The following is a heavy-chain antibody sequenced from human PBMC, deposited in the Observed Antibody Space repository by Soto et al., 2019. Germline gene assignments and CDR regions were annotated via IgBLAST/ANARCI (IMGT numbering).Heavy chain of an antibody. CDR1: GFTFSSYA. J-gene: IGHJ6*02. V-gene: IGHV3-30-3*01. D-gene: IGHD5-18*01. CDR2: ISYDGSNK. Sequence: GGSLRLSCAASGFTFSSYAMHWVRQAPGKGLEWVAVISYDGSNKYYADSVKGRFTISRDHSKNTLYLQMNSLRAEDTAVYYCARGVDTAMAYYYYYYGMDVWGQGTPVTVSS. CDR3: ARGVDTAMAYYYYYYGMDV.